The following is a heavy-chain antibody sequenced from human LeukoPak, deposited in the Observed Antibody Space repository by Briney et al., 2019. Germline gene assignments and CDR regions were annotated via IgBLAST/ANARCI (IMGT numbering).Heavy chain of an antibody. CDR1: GGSISSHY. V-gene: IGHV4-59*11. J-gene: IGHJ6*03. Sequence: SETLCLTCTVSGGSISSHYLTWVRQSPVKGLEWIGDISNSGSTSYNPSLKSRVTISIDTSKNQFSLKLSSVTAADTAVYYCGRDALVGYFSYYYMDVWGKGTTVTVPS. D-gene: IGHD2-15*01. CDR2: ISNSGST. CDR3: GRDALVGYFSYYYMDV.